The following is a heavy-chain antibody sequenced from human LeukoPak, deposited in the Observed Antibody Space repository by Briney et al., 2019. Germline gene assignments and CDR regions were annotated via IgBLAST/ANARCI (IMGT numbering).Heavy chain of an antibody. Sequence: GALRLSCAASGFTLSSYAMSWVRQGPGKGLEWVSGISLDGATTYYAGSVEGRFTISRDKSKNTLYLQMNSLRAEDTAVYYCAKGDTTWELPHDYWGQGTLVTVSS. CDR2: ISLDGATT. V-gene: IGHV3-23*01. J-gene: IGHJ4*02. CDR1: GFTLSSYA. D-gene: IGHD1-26*01. CDR3: AKGDTTWELPHDY.